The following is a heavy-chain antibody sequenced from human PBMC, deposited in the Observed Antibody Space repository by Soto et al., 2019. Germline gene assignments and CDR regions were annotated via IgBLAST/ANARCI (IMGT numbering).Heavy chain of an antibody. V-gene: IGHV1-18*01. Sequence: QVPLVQSGAEVKKPGASVKVSCKTSGYIFSNYGISWIRQAPGQGLEWMGWISPYTGNTDSAQSFQERVTLITDTSTSTAYMALRTLRSDDTAVYYCARVTYSKSVGGPAWFEPGGQGSLVTVSS. CDR3: ARVTYSKSVGGPAWFEP. D-gene: IGHD6-13*01. CDR2: ISPYTGNT. J-gene: IGHJ5*02. CDR1: GYIFSNYG.